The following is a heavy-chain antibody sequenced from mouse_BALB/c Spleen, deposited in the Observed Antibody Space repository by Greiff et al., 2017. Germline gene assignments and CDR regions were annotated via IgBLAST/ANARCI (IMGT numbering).Heavy chain of an antibody. CDR2: INSNGGST. J-gene: IGHJ3*01. V-gene: IGHV5-6-2*01. D-gene: IGHD2-4*01. CDR1: GFTFSSYY. Sequence: EVHLVESGGGLVKLGGSLKLSCAASGFTFSSYYMSWVRQTPEKRLELVAAINSNGGSTYYPDTVKGRFTISRDNAKNTLYLQMSSLKSEDTALYYCARHDDYDVGAWFAYWGQGTLVTVSA. CDR3: ARHDDYDVGAWFAY.